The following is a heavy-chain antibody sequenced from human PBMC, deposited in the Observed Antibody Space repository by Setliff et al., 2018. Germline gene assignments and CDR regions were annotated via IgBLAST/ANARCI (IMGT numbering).Heavy chain of an antibody. CDR1: GFSLTTPSVG. Sequence: VSGPTLVNPTQNLTLTCSFSGFSLTTPSVGVGWVRQPPGKALEWLALISWDDDDRYSPSLKNRVTLTKDTSKNQVVLTMSNVDPVDTATYYCAHIMGRVWDYWGPGTLVTVSS. V-gene: IGHV2-5*02. J-gene: IGHJ4*02. CDR3: AHIMGRVWDY. D-gene: IGHD3-10*01. CDR2: ISWDDDD.